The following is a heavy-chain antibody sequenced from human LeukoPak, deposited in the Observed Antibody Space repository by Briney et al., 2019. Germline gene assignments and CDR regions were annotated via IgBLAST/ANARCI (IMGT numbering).Heavy chain of an antibody. J-gene: IGHJ4*02. V-gene: IGHV1-69*04. Sequence: ASVKVSCKASGGTFSSYAISWVRQAPGQGLEWMGRIIPILGIANYAQKFQGRVTITADKSTSTAYMELSSLRSEDTAVYYCARARIAVAGILDYWGQGTLVTVSS. CDR1: GGTFSSYA. D-gene: IGHD6-19*01. CDR3: ARARIAVAGILDY. CDR2: IIPILGIA.